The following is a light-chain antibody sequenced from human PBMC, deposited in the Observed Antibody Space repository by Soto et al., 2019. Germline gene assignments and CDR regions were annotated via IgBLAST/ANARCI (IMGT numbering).Light chain of an antibody. CDR2: DVT. CDR1: SSDIGAYNY. Sequence: QSALTQPRSVSGSLGQSVTISCTGTSSDIGAYNYVSWYQHHPGKAPRLMIYDVTKRPSGVPDHFSGSKSGNTASLTISGLQAEDEADYYCSSYTSSSTPWVFGTGTKVTVL. CDR3: SSYTSSSTPWV. J-gene: IGLJ1*01. V-gene: IGLV2-11*01.